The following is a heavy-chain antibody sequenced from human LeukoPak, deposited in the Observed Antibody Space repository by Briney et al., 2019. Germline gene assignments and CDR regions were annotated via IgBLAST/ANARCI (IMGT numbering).Heavy chain of an antibody. CDR1: GGSISSSNYY. D-gene: IGHD3-10*01. J-gene: IGHJ4*02. CDR2: IYHSGST. CDR3: ARSPMVRGVIIANYFDY. Sequence: PSETLSLTCTVSGGSISSSNYYWGWIRQPPGKGLEWIGSIYHSGSTYYNPSLKSRVTISVDTSKNQFSLKLSSVTAADTAVYYCARSPMVRGVIIANYFDYWGQGTLVTVSS. V-gene: IGHV4-39*07.